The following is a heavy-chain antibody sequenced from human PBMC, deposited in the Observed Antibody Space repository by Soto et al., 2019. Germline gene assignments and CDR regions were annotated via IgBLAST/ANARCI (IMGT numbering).Heavy chain of an antibody. Sequence: KPSETLSLTCAVYGGSFSGYYWSWIRQPPGKGLEWIGEINHSGSTNYNPSLKGRVTISVDTSKNQFSLKLSSVTAADTAVYYCAGGRGLKYYYGSGSYLTLNNWFDPWGQGTLVTVPQ. V-gene: IGHV4-34*01. CDR3: AGGRGLKYYYGSGSYLTLNNWFDP. CDR1: GGSFSGYY. D-gene: IGHD3-10*01. J-gene: IGHJ5*02. CDR2: INHSGST.